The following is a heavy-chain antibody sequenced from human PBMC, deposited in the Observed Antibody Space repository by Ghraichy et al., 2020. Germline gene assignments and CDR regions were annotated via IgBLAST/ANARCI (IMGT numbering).Heavy chain of an antibody. CDR3: AHSVSPRYCSSTSCWEYYYGMDV. V-gene: IGHV2-5*01. D-gene: IGHD2-2*01. Sequence: SGPTLVKPTQTLTLTCTFSGFSLSTSGVGVGWIRQPPGKALEWLALIYWNDDKRYSPSLKSRLTITKDTSKNQVVLTMTNMDPVDTATYYCAHSVSPRYCSSTSCWEYYYGMDVWGQGTTVTVSS. J-gene: IGHJ6*02. CDR2: IYWNDDK. CDR1: GFSLSTSGVG.